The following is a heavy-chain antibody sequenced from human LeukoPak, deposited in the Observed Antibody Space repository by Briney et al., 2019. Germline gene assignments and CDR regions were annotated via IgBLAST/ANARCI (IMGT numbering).Heavy chain of an antibody. CDR1: GFNFIDYT. CDR2: IEQGGSDK. CDR3: ARGYYYDGRGY. J-gene: IGHJ4*02. D-gene: IGHD3-22*01. V-gene: IGHV3-7*01. Sequence: GGSLRLSCAASGFNFIDYTMSWVCQAPGKGLEWVANIEQGGSDKYYVDSVKGRFTISRDDAKNSLYLQMNSLRAEDTAVYYCARGYYYDGRGYWGQGTLVTVSS.